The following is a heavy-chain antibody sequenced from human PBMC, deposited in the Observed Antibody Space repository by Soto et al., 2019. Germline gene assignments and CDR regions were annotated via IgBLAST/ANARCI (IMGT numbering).Heavy chain of an antibody. Sequence: PGGSLRLSWAASGFNLSNCAMIWVRQAPGKGLEWVSRISGSGGSTYYADSVKGRFTISRDSSKNTLYLQMNSLRAEDTAVYYCAKDKYYDWGQRTLITVSS. CDR1: GFNLSNCA. V-gene: IGHV3-23*01. CDR3: AKDKYYD. J-gene: IGHJ4*02. CDR2: ISGSGGST. D-gene: IGHD3-22*01.